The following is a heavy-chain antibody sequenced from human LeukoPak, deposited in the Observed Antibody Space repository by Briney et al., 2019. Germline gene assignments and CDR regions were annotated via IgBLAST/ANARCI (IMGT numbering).Heavy chain of an antibody. CDR2: IDASGGST. CDR1: GFTFGSYA. CDR3: AKGSGSGWYGWFAP. Sequence: GGSLRLSCAASGFTFGSYAMTWVRQAPGKGLEWVSSIDASGGSTYYADSVKGRFTISRDNSKNTFYLQMNTLRANDTAVYYCAKGSGSGWYGWFAPWGQGTLVTVSS. D-gene: IGHD6-19*01. J-gene: IGHJ5*02. V-gene: IGHV3-23*01.